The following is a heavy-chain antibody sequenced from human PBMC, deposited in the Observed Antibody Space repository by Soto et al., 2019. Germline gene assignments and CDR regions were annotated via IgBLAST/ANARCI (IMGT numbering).Heavy chain of an antibody. J-gene: IGHJ4*02. CDR2: VTGSGGTT. D-gene: IGHD4-17*01. CDR3: VKDRRAQDIDYEPATPY. CDR1: GFTFSAYA. Sequence: EVQVLESGGGLVQPGGSLRLTCAASGFTFSAYAMGWVRQAPGKGLEWVSTVTGSGGTTYYADSVKGRFTVSRDNSKNTLYLQMNSLRADDPAVYYSVKDRRAQDIDYEPATPYWGQGNLVTVSS. V-gene: IGHV3-23*01.